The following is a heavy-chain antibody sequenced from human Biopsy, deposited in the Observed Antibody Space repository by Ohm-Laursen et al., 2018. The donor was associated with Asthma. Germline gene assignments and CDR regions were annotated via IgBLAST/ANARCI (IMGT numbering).Heavy chain of an antibody. D-gene: IGHD3-22*01. CDR3: ARGDSSNWSHYYFDY. Sequence: SLRLSCSASGFKFGNFAMSWARQAPGKGLEWVSVIYSGGTSHTADSVRGRFTISRDYSKNTLYLQMHSLRAEDTAVYYCARGDSSNWSHYYFDYWGQGTLVTVSS. CDR1: GFKFGNFA. V-gene: IGHV3-23*03. CDR2: IYSGGTS. J-gene: IGHJ4*02.